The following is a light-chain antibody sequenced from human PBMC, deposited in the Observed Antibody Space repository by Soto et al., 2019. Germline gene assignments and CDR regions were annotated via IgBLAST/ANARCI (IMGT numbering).Light chain of an antibody. V-gene: IGLV2-14*03. J-gene: IGLJ2*01. CDR1: DSDVGGYNY. Sequence: QSALTQPASVSGSPGQSITISCTGTDSDVGGYNYVSWYQHHPGNAPTVMIYNVSYRPSGVSNRFSGSKSGNTASLTISGLQAEDEAEYYCSSYTTTGVGVFGGGTKLTVL. CDR3: SSYTTTGVGV. CDR2: NVS.